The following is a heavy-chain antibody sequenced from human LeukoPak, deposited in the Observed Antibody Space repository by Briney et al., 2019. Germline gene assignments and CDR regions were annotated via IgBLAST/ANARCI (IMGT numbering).Heavy chain of an antibody. V-gene: IGHV3-30*02. D-gene: IGHD4-17*01. J-gene: IGHJ6*03. Sequence: PGGSLRLSCAASGFTFSSYGMHWARQAPGKGLKWVAFIHNIGSNKYYADSVKGRFTISRDNSKNTLYLQMNSLRAEDTAVYYCAKGGDYGDESLYYYYYYMDVWGKGTTVTVSS. CDR2: IHNIGSNK. CDR3: AKGGDYGDESLYYYYYYMDV. CDR1: GFTFSSYG.